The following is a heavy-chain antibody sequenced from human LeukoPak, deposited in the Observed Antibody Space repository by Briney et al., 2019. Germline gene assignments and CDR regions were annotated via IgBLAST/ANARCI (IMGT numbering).Heavy chain of an antibody. V-gene: IGHV1-2*06. CDR3: ARDYKSLSRIAAAGTYDY. D-gene: IGHD6-13*01. CDR1: GYTFTGYY. CDR2: INPNSGGT. J-gene: IGHJ4*02. Sequence: GASVKVSCKASGYTFTGYYMHWVRQAPGQGLEWMGRINPNSGGTNYAQKFQGRVTMTRDTSISTAYMELSRLRSDDTAVYYCARDYKSLSRIAAAGTYDYWGQGTLATVSS.